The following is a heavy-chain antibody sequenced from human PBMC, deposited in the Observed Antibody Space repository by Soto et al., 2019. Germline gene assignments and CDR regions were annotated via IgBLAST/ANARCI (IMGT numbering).Heavy chain of an antibody. D-gene: IGHD1-1*01. J-gene: IGHJ2*01. V-gene: IGHV4-31*03. Sequence: QVQLQESGPGLVKPSQTLSLTCTVSGGSISSGGYYWSWIRQHPGKGLEWIGYIYYSGSTYYNPSLKSRVTISVDTSQNQFSLKLSSVTAADTAVYYCALRMERTDLAWYFDLWGRGTLVTVSS. CDR3: ALRMERTDLAWYFDL. CDR1: GGSISSGGYY. CDR2: IYYSGST.